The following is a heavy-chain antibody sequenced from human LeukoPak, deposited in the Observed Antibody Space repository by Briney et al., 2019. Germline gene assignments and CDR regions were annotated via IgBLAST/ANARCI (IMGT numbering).Heavy chain of an antibody. J-gene: IGHJ4*02. Sequence: GASVKVSCKASGGTLSSYAISWVRQAPGQGLEWMGGIIPIFGTANYAQKFQGRVTITTDESTGTAYMELSSLRSEDTAVYYCARDRNTAMLEFDYWGQGTLVTVSS. D-gene: IGHD5-18*01. V-gene: IGHV1-69*05. CDR1: GGTLSSYA. CDR2: IIPIFGTA. CDR3: ARDRNTAMLEFDY.